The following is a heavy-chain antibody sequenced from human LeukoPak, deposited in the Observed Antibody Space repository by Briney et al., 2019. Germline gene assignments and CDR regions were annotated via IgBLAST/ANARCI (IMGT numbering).Heavy chain of an antibody. CDR1: GYTFTSYG. J-gene: IGHJ4*02. Sequence: ASVKVSCKASGYTFTSYGISWVRQAPGQGLEWMGWISAYNGNTNYAQKLQGRVTMTTDTSTSTAYMELRSLRSDDTAVYYCARDVDVWGSYRYTGVYWGQGTLVTVSS. D-gene: IGHD3-16*02. CDR2: ISAYNGNT. CDR3: ARDVDVWGSYRYTGVY. V-gene: IGHV1-18*01.